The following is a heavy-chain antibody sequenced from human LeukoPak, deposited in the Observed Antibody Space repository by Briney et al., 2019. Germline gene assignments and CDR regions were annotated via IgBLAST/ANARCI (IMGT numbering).Heavy chain of an antibody. CDR2: INHSGST. Sequence: SETLSLTCAVYGGSLSGYYWSWIRHPPGKGREWSVEINHSGSTNYNPSLKSRVTISVDTSKNQFSLKLSSVTAADTAVYYCARIYSTHYFDYWGQGTLVTVSS. V-gene: IGHV4-34*01. CDR1: GGSLSGYY. D-gene: IGHD4-11*01. J-gene: IGHJ4*02. CDR3: ARIYSTHYFDY.